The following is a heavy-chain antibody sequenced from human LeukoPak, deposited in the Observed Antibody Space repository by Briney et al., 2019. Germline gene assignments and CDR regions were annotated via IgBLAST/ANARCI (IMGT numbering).Heavy chain of an antibody. D-gene: IGHD1-1*01. CDR2: ISGSGGNT. Sequence: PGGSLRLSCAASGFTFSSYAMTWVRQAPGKGLEWVSGISGSGGNTYNADSVKGRFTISRDNSRQTLFLQMSSLRVEDTATYYCAKGQELDDGVFDSWGQGTLVTVSS. CDR1: GFTFSSYA. CDR3: AKGQELDDGVFDS. J-gene: IGHJ4*02. V-gene: IGHV3-23*01.